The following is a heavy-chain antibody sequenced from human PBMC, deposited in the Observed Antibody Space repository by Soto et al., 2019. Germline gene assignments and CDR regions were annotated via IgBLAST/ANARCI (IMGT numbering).Heavy chain of an antibody. CDR1: GFTFSSYA. CDR2: ISGSGGST. D-gene: IGHD6-19*01. J-gene: IGHJ4*02. V-gene: IGHV3-23*01. Sequence: GGSLRLSCAASGFTFSSYAMSWVRQAPGKGLEWVSAISGSGGSTYYADSVKGRFTISRDNSKNTLYLQMNSLRAEDTAVYYCARGSGWYRITYYFDYWGQGTLVTVS. CDR3: ARGSGWYRITYYFDY.